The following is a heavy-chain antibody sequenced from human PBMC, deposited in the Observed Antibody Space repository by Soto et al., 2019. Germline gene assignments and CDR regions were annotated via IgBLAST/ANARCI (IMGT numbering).Heavy chain of an antibody. CDR3: TTDLGGSYYLDY. D-gene: IGHD1-26*01. CDR1: GFTFSNAW. V-gene: IGHV3-15*07. Sequence: EVQLVESGGGLVKPGGSLRLSCAASGFTFSNAWMNWVRQAPGKGLEWVGRIKSKTDGGTTDYAAPVKGRFTISRDDSKNTLYLQMNSPKTEDTAVYYCTTDLGGSYYLDYWGQGTLVTVSS. CDR2: IKSKTDGGTT. J-gene: IGHJ4*02.